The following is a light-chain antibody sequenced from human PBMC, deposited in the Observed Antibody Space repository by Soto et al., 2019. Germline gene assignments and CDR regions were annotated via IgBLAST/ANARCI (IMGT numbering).Light chain of an antibody. J-gene: IGLJ1*01. CDR2: YDN. V-gene: IGLV1-44*01. CDR3: AAWDDSLNGRV. CDR1: NSNIGSNT. Sequence: QSVLTQPPSASETPGQRVTISCSGSNSNIGSNTVNWYQQLPGTAPKLLIYYDNLRPSGVPDRISGSKSGTSASLAISGLQSDDEADYYCAAWDDSLNGRVFGTGTQLTVL.